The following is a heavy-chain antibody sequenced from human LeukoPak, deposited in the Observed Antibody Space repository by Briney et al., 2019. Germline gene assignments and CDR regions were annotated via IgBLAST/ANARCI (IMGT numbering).Heavy chain of an antibody. CDR2: IYYSRST. D-gene: IGHD6-13*01. CDR3: ARVQLGSSSWYYYYYYMDV. Sequence: SEPLSLTCTVSGGSITSHYWSWIPQPPGRGLEWMGYIYYSRSTNYNPPLTSRVTISVDTSKNQFSLKLSSVTAADTAVYYCARVQLGSSSWYYYYYYMDVWGKGTTVTVSS. V-gene: IGHV4-59*11. CDR1: GGSITSHY. J-gene: IGHJ6*03.